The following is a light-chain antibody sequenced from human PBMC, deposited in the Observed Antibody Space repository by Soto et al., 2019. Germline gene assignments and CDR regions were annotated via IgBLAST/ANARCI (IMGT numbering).Light chain of an antibody. J-gene: IGKJ4*01. CDR1: QSVSSY. CDR2: DAS. Sequence: EIVLTQSPGTLSLSPGDRATLSCRASQSVSSYLAWYQQKPGQAPRLLIYDASNRATGIPARFSGSGSGTEFTLTISSLEPEDFAVYYCQHRSDFPLTFGGGTKVEI. V-gene: IGKV3-11*01. CDR3: QHRSDFPLT.